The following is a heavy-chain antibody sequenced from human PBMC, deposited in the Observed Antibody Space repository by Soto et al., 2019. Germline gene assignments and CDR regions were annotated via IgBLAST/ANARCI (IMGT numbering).Heavy chain of an antibody. CDR2: ISYDGSNK. CDR1: GFTFSSYG. Sequence: PGGSLRLSCAASGFTFSSYGMHWVRQAPGKGLEWVAVISYDGSNKYYADSVKGRFTISRDNSKNTLYLQMNSLRAEDTAVYYCAKDLDGDYDYYYYGMDVWGQGTTVTVSS. D-gene: IGHD4-17*01. CDR3: AKDLDGDYDYYYYGMDV. V-gene: IGHV3-30*18. J-gene: IGHJ6*02.